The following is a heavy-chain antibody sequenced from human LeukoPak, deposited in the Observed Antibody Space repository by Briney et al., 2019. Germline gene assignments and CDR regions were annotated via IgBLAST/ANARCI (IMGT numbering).Heavy chain of an antibody. CDR3: AKRTNWNDGYFDY. J-gene: IGHJ4*02. Sequence: GGSLRLSCAASGFTSSSYAMSWVRQAPGKGLEWVSAISGSGGSTYYADSVKGRFTISRDNSKNTLYLQMNSLRAEDTAVYYCAKRTNWNDGYFDYWGQGTLVTVSS. CDR2: ISGSGGST. D-gene: IGHD1-1*01. CDR1: GFTSSSYA. V-gene: IGHV3-23*01.